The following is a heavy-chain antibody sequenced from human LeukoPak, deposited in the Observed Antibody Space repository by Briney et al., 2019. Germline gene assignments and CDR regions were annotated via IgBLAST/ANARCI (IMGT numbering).Heavy chain of an antibody. CDR1: GYSISSGYY. V-gene: IGHV4-38-2*01. CDR2: IYHSGST. CDR3: ARHSGDLRFLEWLLDY. J-gene: IGHJ4*02. D-gene: IGHD3-3*01. Sequence: KPSETLSPTCAVSGYSISSGYYWGWIRQPPGKGLEWIGSIYHSGSTYYNPSLKSRVTISVDTSENQFSLKLSSVTAADTAVYYCARHSGDLRFLEWLLDYWGQGTLVTVSS.